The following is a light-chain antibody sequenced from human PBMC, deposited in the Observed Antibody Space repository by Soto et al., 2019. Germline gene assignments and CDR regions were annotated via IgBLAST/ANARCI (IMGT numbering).Light chain of an antibody. V-gene: IGKV3-20*01. CDR1: QSISSTY. J-gene: IGKJ2*01. Sequence: EIVLTQSPDTLSLSPGERATLSCRASQSISSTYVAWYQQKPGQAPRLLLSGASGWDIGIPDRFSGSGSGTDFTLTITNVEPEDFAMYYCQQYNASPYTFGQGTKLEI. CDR3: QQYNASPYT. CDR2: GAS.